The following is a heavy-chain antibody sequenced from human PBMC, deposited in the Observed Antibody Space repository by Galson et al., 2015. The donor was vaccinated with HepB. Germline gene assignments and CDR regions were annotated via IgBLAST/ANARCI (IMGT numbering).Heavy chain of an antibody. CDR3: AKASGTPRGRFDS. D-gene: IGHD6-13*01. V-gene: IGHV3-23*01. J-gene: IGHJ5*01. Sequence: SLRLSCAASGFTSSSFAMNWVRQAPGKGLEWVSSISGSGGSTNYADSVKGRFTISRDNSKNTLSLQMNSLRAEDTAVYYCAKASGTPRGRFDSWGQGTLVTVSS. CDR2: ISGSGGST. CDR1: GFTSSSFA.